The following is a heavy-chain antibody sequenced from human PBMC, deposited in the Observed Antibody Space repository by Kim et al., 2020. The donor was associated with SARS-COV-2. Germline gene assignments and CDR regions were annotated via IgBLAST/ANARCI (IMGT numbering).Heavy chain of an antibody. CDR3: VKESRGASTGNSFDY. V-gene: IGHV3-23*01. D-gene: IGHD2-2*01. CDR1: GFIFSNYA. J-gene: IGHJ4*02. CDR2: ISQSGQST. Sequence: GGSLRLSCAASGFIFSNYAMSWVRQGPGKGLEWVSAISQSGQSTYYADSVRGRFTISRDNAKNTLSVQLSSLRAEDTALYYWVKESRGASTGNSFDYWGQGTLVTVSS.